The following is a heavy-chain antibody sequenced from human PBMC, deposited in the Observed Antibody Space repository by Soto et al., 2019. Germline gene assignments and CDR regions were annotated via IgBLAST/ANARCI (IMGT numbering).Heavy chain of an antibody. CDR1: TLTFSRFW. CDR2: INEDGSEK. V-gene: IGHV3-7*01. Sequence: EVELVESGGGLVQPGGSLRLSCAASTLTFSRFWMSWVRQAPGKGLEWVANINEDGSEKWYVDSVKGRFTISRDNAKNSLYLQMDSLRVEDTAVYSCARGHDSNPLGGQGTLVTVSS. CDR3: ARGHDSNPL. J-gene: IGHJ4*02. D-gene: IGHD4-4*01.